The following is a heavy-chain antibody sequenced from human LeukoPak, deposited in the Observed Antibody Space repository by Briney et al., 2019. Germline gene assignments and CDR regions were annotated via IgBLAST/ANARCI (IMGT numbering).Heavy chain of an antibody. CDR3: ARVPQGSSWPYYFDY. J-gene: IGHJ4*02. V-gene: IGHV1-69*04. CDR2: IVPILGTA. Sequence: SVKVSCKASGRTFSTYAISWVRQAPGQGLEWVGRIVPILGTANDAQNFHSRITITADRSTTTAYMELSSVRSEDTAVFYCARVPQGSSWPYYFDYWGQGTLVTVSS. CDR1: GRTFSTYA. D-gene: IGHD6-13*01.